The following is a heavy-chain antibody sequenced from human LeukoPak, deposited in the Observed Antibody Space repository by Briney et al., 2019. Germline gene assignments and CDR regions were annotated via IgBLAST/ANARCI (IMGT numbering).Heavy chain of an antibody. D-gene: IGHD3-22*01. CDR1: GGSISSGSYY. Sequence: SQTLSLTCTVSGGSISSGSYYWSWIRQPAGKGLEWIGRIYTSGSTNYNPSLKSRVTISVDTSKNQFSLKLSSVTAADTAVYYCARALYYYDSSGYPHYFDYWGQGTLVTVSS. CDR2: IYTSGST. CDR3: ARALYYYDSSGYPHYFDY. J-gene: IGHJ4*02. V-gene: IGHV4-61*02.